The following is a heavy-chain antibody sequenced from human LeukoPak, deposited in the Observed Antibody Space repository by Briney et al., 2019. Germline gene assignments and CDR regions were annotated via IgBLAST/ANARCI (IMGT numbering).Heavy chain of an antibody. CDR2: ISWNSGSI. Sequence: GGSLRLSCVASGFTFDDYAMHWVRQAPGKGLEWVSGISWNSGSIGYADSVKGRFTISRDNAKNSLYLQMNSLRAEDTAVYYCARSIPAAMDGDFDYWGQGTLVTVSS. CDR1: GFTFDDYA. V-gene: IGHV3-9*01. D-gene: IGHD2-2*01. CDR3: ARSIPAAMDGDFDY. J-gene: IGHJ4*02.